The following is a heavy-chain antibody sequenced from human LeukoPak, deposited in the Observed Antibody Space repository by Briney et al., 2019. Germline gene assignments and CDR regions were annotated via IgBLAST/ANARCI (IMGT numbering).Heavy chain of an antibody. CDR1: GFTVITNY. D-gene: IGHD4-17*01. J-gene: IGHJ5*02. CDR2: ISYDGSNK. Sequence: GGSLRLSCAASGFTVITNYMSWVRQAPGKGLEWVAVISYDGSNKYYADSVKGRFTISRDNSKNTLYLQMNSLRAEDTAVYYCARGVTTGEVDPWGQGTLVTVSS. CDR3: ARGVTTGEVDP. V-gene: IGHV3-30-3*01.